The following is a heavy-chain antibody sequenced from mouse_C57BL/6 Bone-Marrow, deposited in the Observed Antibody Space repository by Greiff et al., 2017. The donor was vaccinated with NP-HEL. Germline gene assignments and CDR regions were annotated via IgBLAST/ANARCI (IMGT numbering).Heavy chain of an antibody. J-gene: IGHJ3*01. CDR3: ARDGDGYYVAWFAY. D-gene: IGHD2-3*01. Sequence: QVQLQQPGAELVKPGASVKLSCKASGYTFTSYWMPWVKQRPGQGLEWIGEIDPSDSYTNYNQKFKGMATLTVDTSSSTAYMQLSSLTSEDSAVYYCARDGDGYYVAWFAYWGQGTLVTVSA. V-gene: IGHV1-50*01. CDR1: GYTFTSYW. CDR2: IDPSDSYT.